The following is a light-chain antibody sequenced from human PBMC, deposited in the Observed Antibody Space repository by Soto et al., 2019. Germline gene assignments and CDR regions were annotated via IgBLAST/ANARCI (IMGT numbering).Light chain of an antibody. CDR1: QTISSW. J-gene: IGKJ1*01. V-gene: IGKV1-5*01. Sequence: DIQMTQSPSTLPASVGDRVTITCRASQTISSWLAWYQQKPGKAPKLLIYAASTLESGVSSRFSGRGSGTEFTLTINSLQPEDFATYYCQQYKSYLRTFGQGTKVDIK. CDR3: QQYKSYLRT. CDR2: AAS.